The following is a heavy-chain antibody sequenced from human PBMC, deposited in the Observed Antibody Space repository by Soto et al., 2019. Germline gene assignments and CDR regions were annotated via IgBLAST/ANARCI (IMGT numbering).Heavy chain of an antibody. V-gene: IGHV1-18*01. J-gene: IGHJ5*02. Sequence: QVQLVQSGAEVKKPGASVKVSCKASGYTFTSYGISWVRQAPGQGLEWMVWISAYNGNTNYAQKLQGRVTMTTDTSTSTASLQLRSLRSDDTAVYYCARGLVATIQRLGFDPWGQGTLVTVSS. CDR3: ARGLVATIQRLGFDP. D-gene: IGHD5-12*01. CDR1: GYTFTSYG. CDR2: ISAYNGNT.